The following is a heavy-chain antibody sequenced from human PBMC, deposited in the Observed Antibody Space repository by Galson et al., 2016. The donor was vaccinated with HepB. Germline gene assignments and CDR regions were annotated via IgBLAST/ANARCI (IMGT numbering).Heavy chain of an antibody. CDR1: GLTFSSYA. CDR3: ATGWIQRYLRAGGWGY. V-gene: IGHV3-30-3*01. Sequence: SLRLSCAASGLTFSSYAMYWVRQAPGKGLEWIALMSYDGNSEDYADSVRGRFTISRDNSKNTVYLQMNSLRVEDTAVYYCATGWIQRYLRAGGWGYWGQGTLVTVSS. J-gene: IGHJ4*02. D-gene: IGHD5-18*01. CDR2: MSYDGNSE.